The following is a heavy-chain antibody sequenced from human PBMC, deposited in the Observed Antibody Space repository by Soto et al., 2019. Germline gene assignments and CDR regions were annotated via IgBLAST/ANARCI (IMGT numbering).Heavy chain of an antibody. V-gene: IGHV4-34*01. D-gene: IGHD1-26*01. CDR3: ARGFIGPASKYYYYYYGMDV. Sequence: SETLSLTCAVYGGSFSGYYWSWIRQPPGKGLEWIGEINHSGSTNYNPSLKSRVTISVDTSKNQFSLKLSFVTAGDTVLYYWARGFIGPASKYYYYYYGMDVWGQGTTVTVSS. CDR1: GGSFSGYY. J-gene: IGHJ6*02. CDR2: INHSGST.